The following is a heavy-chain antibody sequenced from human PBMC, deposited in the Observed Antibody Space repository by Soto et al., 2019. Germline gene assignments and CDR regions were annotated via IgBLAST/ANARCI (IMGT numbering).Heavy chain of an antibody. Sequence: EALSVTCGLSGCLPVVSLSTYFWTWIRQPPGKGLEWIGEINHSGSPNYSPSLRGRVTISLDTSKKQFSLNLSSVTAADTAVYFCARARFSQWSQDYYGLDVWGQGTKVTVYS. CDR2: INHSGSP. D-gene: IGHD3-3*01. V-gene: IGHV4-34*01. CDR1: GCLPVVSLSTYF. CDR3: ARARFSQWSQDYYGLDV. J-gene: IGHJ6*02.